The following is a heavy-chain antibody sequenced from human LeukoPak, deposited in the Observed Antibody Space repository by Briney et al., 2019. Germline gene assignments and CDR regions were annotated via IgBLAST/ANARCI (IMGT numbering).Heavy chain of an antibody. Sequence: GGSLRLSCAASGFTFSSYAMSWVRQAPGKGLEWVSAISGSGGSTYYADSVKGRFTISRDNSKNTLYLQMNSLRAEDTAVYYCAKGIQLWLITLLDYWGQGTLVTVSS. CDR2: ISGSGGST. CDR3: AKGIQLWLITLLDY. J-gene: IGHJ4*02. CDR1: GFTFSSYA. V-gene: IGHV3-23*01. D-gene: IGHD5-18*01.